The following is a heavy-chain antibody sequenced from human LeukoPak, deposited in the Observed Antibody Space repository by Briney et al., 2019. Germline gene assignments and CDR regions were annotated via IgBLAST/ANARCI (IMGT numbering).Heavy chain of an antibody. J-gene: IGHJ4*02. D-gene: IGHD1-26*01. CDR3: ARGMGDFDY. CDR2: IYYSGST. CDR1: GGSISSYY. Sequence: PSETPSLTCTVSGGSISSYYWSWIRQPPGKGLEWIGYIYYSGSTNYNPSLKSRVTISVDTSKNQFSLKLSSVTAADTAVYYCARGMGDFDYWGQGTLVTVSS. V-gene: IGHV4-59*01.